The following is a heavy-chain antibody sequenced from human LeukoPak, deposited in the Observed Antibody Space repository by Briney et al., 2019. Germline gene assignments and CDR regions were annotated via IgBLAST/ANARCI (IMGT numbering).Heavy chain of an antibody. CDR2: IWYDGSNK. V-gene: IGHV3-33*08. CDR1: GFTFSSYG. D-gene: IGHD2-15*01. Sequence: GGSLRLSCAASGFTFSSYGMHWVRQAPGKGLEWVAVIWYDGSNKLHADSVKGRFTISRDNSKNTMFLQMNNLRAEDTAVYYCATSRPLRTYCSGGSCFSDFNHWGQGTLVTVSS. J-gene: IGHJ4*02. CDR3: ATSRPLRTYCSGGSCFSDFNH.